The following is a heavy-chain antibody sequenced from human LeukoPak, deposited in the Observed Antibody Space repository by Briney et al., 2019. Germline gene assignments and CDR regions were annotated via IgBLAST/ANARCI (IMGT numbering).Heavy chain of an antibody. Sequence: GRSLRLSCAASGFTFYDYAMHWVRHAPGKGLEWVSGISWNSGSIGYADSVKGRFTISRDNAKNSLYLQMNGLRAEDTALYYCAKDGAAAGATTNYFDYWGQGTLVTVSS. CDR1: GFTFYDYA. D-gene: IGHD6-13*01. J-gene: IGHJ4*02. V-gene: IGHV3-9*01. CDR2: ISWNSGSI. CDR3: AKDGAAAGATTNYFDY.